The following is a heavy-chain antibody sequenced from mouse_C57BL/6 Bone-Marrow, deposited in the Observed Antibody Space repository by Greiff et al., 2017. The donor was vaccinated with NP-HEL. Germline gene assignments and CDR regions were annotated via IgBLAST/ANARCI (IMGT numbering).Heavy chain of an antibody. CDR3: AREEDGYFDY. J-gene: IGHJ2*01. V-gene: IGHV1-59*01. Sequence: QVQLQQPGAELVMPGTSVKLSCKASGYTFTSYWMHWVKQRPGQGLEWIGVIDPSDSYTNYNQKFKGKATLTVDKSSSTAYMQLSSLTSEDAAGDYCAREEDGYFDYWGQGTMLTVSA. CDR2: IDPSDSYT. CDR1: GYTFTSYW.